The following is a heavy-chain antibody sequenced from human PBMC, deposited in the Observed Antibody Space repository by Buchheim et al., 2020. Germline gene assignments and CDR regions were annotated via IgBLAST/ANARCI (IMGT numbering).Heavy chain of an antibody. CDR2: IRGSSTYI. CDR1: GFTFSAYT. D-gene: IGHD4-17*01. J-gene: IGHJ4*02. V-gene: IGHV3-21*01. CDR3: ASTPDYGDSF. Sequence: EVHLVESGGGLVKPGGSLRLSCAASGFTFSAYTMNWVRQAPGKGLEWVSSIRGSSTYIYYADSVKGRFTISRDNAKNSLFLQMNSLRAEDTAVYYCASTPDYGDSFWGQGTL.